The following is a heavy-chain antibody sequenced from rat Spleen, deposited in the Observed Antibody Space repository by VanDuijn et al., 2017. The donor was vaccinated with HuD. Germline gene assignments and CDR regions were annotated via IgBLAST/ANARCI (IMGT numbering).Heavy chain of an antibody. CDR2: ITNSGGST. CDR1: GFTFSNYG. V-gene: IGHV5-27*01. D-gene: IGHD1-10*01. J-gene: IGHJ2*01. Sequence: EVQLVESGGGLVQPGRSLKLSCAASGFTFSNYGMAWVRQAPTKGLEWVASITNSGGSTYYRDSVKGRFTISRDNAKSTLYLQMDSRRSEDTATYYGTTAAMGPTTRDYWGQGVMVTVSS. CDR3: TTAAMGPTTRDY.